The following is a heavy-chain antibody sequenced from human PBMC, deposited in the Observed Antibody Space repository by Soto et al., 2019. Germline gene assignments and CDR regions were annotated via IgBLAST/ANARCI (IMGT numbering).Heavy chain of an antibody. V-gene: IGHV3-23*01. CDR2: ISGSGANT. J-gene: IGHJ6*02. Sequence: GGSLRLSCAASGFTFRVYAMTWVRKAPGKGLEWVSSISGSGANTYYADSVKGRFIISRDNSKNTVSLQMNSLRADDTAVYYCGKSPDFYYYGMDVWGQGTTVTVSS. CDR1: GFTFRVYA. CDR3: GKSPDFYYYGMDV.